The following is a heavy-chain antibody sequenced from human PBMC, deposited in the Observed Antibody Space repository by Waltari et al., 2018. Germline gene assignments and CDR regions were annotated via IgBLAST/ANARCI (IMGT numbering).Heavy chain of an antibody. V-gene: IGHV4-39*07. CDR2: IYYSGST. D-gene: IGHD6-25*01. J-gene: IGHJ4*02. CDR1: GGSISSSSYN. CDR3: ASANTATIDY. Sequence: QLQLQESGPGLVKPSETLSLTCTVSGGSISSSSYNWGWIRQPPGKGLEWIGSIYYSGSTYYNPSLKSRVTISVDTYKNQFSLKLSSVTAADTAVYYCASANTATIDYWGQGTLVTVSS.